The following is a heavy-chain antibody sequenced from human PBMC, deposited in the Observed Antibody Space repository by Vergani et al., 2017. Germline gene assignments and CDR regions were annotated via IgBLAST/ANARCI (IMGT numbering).Heavy chain of an antibody. CDR2: ISSSGSP. D-gene: IGHD6-13*01. Sequence: QLQLQESGPGLVKPSETLSLSCRVSGASISRSHYYWGFIRQPPGKGLEWIGSISSSGSPYSNPTLQSRLAFSVDTSKNLFSLRLKSVTATATGMYYCARPVGPSAIADGYHVWGQGTRVTVS. J-gene: IGHJ3*01. CDR3: ARPVGPSAIADGYHV. CDR1: GASISRSHYY. V-gene: IGHV4-39*02.